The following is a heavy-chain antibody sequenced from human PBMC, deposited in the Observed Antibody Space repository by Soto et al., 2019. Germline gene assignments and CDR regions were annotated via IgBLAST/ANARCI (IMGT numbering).Heavy chain of an antibody. V-gene: IGHV4-31*03. D-gene: IGHD3-10*01. CDR2: IYYSGST. J-gene: IGHJ4*02. CDR3: ARAYGSGGPLNY. CDR1: GACISSGGYY. Sequence: TLSLPCTVAGACISSGGYYWSWIRQHPGKGLEWIGYIYYSGSTYYNPSLKSRVTISVDTSKNQFSLKLSSVTAADTAVYYCARAYGSGGPLNYWGQGTLVTASS.